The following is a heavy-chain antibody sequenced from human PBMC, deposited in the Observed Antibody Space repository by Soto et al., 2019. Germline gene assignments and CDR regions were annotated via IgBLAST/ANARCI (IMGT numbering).Heavy chain of an antibody. CDR2: IYYGGST. V-gene: IGHV4-59*08. CDR3: AKNWNGGSLFP. Sequence: SETLSLTCTVSGDSISTDYWSWIRQSPGKGLEWIGFIYYGGSTNYNPSLKSRVTISVDTPKNQFSLKLSSVTAADTAVYYCAKNWNGGSLFPWARETLLTFSS. D-gene: IGHD1-1*01. J-gene: IGHJ5*02. CDR1: GDSISTDY.